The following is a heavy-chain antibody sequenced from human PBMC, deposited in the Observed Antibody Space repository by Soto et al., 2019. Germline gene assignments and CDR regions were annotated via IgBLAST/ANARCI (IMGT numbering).Heavy chain of an antibody. CDR3: ARDLVDSSSAAPFDY. CDR1: GGSISSYY. Sequence: SETLSLTCTVSGGSISSYYWSWIRQPAGKGLEWIGRIYASGSTNYNPSLKSRVTMSVDTSKNQFSLKLSSVTAADTAVYYCARDLVDSSSAAPFDYWGQGALVTVSS. J-gene: IGHJ4*02. D-gene: IGHD6-6*01. CDR2: IYASGST. V-gene: IGHV4-4*07.